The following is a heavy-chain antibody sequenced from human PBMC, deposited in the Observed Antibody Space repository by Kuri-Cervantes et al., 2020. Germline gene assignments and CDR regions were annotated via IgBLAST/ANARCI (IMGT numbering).Heavy chain of an antibody. J-gene: IGHJ5*02. CDR3: ARARGHVLRFLEPNGWFDP. Sequence: GGSLRLSCAASGFTFSSYSMNWVRQAPGKGLEWVSYISSSSSTIYYADSVKGRFTISRDNAKNSLYLQMNSLRDEDTAVYYCARARGHVLRFLEPNGWFDPWGQGTLVTVSS. D-gene: IGHD3-3*01. CDR2: ISSSSSTI. V-gene: IGHV3-48*02. CDR1: GFTFSSYS.